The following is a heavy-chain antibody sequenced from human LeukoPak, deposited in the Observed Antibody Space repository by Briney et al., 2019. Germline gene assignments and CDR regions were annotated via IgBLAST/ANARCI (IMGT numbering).Heavy chain of an antibody. Sequence: PSETLSLTCTVSGGSISSYYWSWIRQPPGKGLEWIGYIYYSGSTNYNPSLKSRVTISVDTSKNQFSLKLSSVTAADTAVYYCARDGSASYYYYYMDVWGKGTTVTVSS. CDR2: IYYSGST. V-gene: IGHV4-59*01. CDR3: ARDGSASYYYYYMDV. J-gene: IGHJ6*03. CDR1: GGSISSYY.